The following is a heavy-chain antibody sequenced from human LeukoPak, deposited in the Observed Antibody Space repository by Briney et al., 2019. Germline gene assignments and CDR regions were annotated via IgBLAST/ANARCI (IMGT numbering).Heavy chain of an antibody. D-gene: IGHD6-25*01. J-gene: IGHJ4*02. CDR2: STHSGST. CDR1: GGSFSGHY. CDR3: ARGRTGAAALDF. Sequence: SETLSLTCAVYGGSFSGHYWTWIRQSPGKGLEWIGESTHSGSTNYNPSLKSRLTKSVDTFKNQFSLKLTSVSAADTAVYHCARGRTGAAALDFWGPGTLVTVSS. V-gene: IGHV4-34*01.